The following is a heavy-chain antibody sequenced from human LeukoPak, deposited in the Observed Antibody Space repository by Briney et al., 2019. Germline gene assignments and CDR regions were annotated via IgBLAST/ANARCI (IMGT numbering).Heavy chain of an antibody. CDR2: IGPDGSVT. Sequence: GGSLRLSCAASGFTLSPFWMHWVRQPPGKGPVWVSHIGPDGSVTNYADSVKGRFTISRDNARNTLYLQISSLSVEDTAVYFCARDMWRTFDYWGQGALVTVSS. CDR3: ARDMWRTFDY. D-gene: IGHD2-21*01. CDR1: GFTLSPFW. J-gene: IGHJ4*02. V-gene: IGHV3-74*01.